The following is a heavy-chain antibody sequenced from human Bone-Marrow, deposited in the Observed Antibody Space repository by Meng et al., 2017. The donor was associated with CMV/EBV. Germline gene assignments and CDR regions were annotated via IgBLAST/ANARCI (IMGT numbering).Heavy chain of an antibody. CDR2: ISAYNGNT. CDR1: GYTFTSYG. Sequence: ASVKVSCKASGYTFTSYGISWVRQAPGQGLEWMGWISAYNGNTNYAQKLQGRVTMTTDTSTSTAYMELRSLRSDDTAVYYCARDLDPTYYYDSSGYYMRHWGQGTRVTCYS. D-gene: IGHD3-22*01. CDR3: ARDLDPTYYYDSSGYYMRH. J-gene: IGHJ4*02. V-gene: IGHV1-18*01.